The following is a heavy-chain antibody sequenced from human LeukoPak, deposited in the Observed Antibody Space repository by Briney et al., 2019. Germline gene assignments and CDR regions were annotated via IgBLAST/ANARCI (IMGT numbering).Heavy chain of an antibody. Sequence: PSETLSLTCAVYGGSFSGYYWSWIRQPPGKGLEWIGEINHSGSTNYNPSLKSRVTMSVDTSKSQFSLKLSSVTAADTAVYYCARDTRFFEWSFDYWGQGTLVIVSS. CDR1: GGSFSGYY. CDR2: INHSGST. V-gene: IGHV4-34*01. J-gene: IGHJ4*02. D-gene: IGHD3-3*01. CDR3: ARDTRFFEWSFDY.